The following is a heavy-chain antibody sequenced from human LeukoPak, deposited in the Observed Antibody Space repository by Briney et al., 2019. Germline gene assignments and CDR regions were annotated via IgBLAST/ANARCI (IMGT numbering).Heavy chain of an antibody. V-gene: IGHV4-30-2*01. J-gene: IGHJ6*03. CDR1: GGSISSGGYY. Sequence: KSSETLSVTCTVSGGSISSGGYYWSWIRQPPGKGLEWIGYIYHGGSTYYNPSLKSRVTISVDRSKNQFSLKLSSVTAADTAVYYCARDSAYYYYMDVWGKGTTVTVSS. CDR3: ARDSAYYYYMDV. CDR2: IYHGGST.